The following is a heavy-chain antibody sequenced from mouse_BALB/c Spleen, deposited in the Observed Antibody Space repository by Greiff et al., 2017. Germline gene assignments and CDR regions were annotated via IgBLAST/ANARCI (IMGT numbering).Heavy chain of an antibody. CDR1: GFNIKDTY. CDR3: ARSYDYEAWFAY. CDR2: IDPANGNT. J-gene: IGHJ3*01. D-gene: IGHD2-4*01. Sequence: VQLQQSGAELVKPGASVKLSCTASGFNIKDTYMHWVKQRPEQGLEWIGRIDPANGNTKYDPKFQGKATITADTSSNTAYLQLSSLTSEDTAVYYCARSYDYEAWFAYWGQGTLVTVSA. V-gene: IGHV14-3*02.